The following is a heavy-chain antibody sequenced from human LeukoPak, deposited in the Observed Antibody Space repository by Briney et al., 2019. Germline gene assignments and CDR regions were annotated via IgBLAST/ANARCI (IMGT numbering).Heavy chain of an antibody. CDR2: IYSGGST. CDR1: GFTFSSYA. V-gene: IGHV3-53*01. D-gene: IGHD3-22*01. Sequence: GGSLRLSSAASGFTFSSYAMHWVRQAPGKGLEWVSVIYSGGSTYYADSVKGRFTISRDNSKNTLYLQMNSLRAEDTAVYYCARGGPGRITMIVVDYDAFDIWGQGTMVTVSS. CDR3: ARGGPGRITMIVVDYDAFDI. J-gene: IGHJ3*02.